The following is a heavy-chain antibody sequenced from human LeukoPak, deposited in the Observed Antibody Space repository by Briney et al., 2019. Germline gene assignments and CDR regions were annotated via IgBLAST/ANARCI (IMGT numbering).Heavy chain of an antibody. V-gene: IGHV3-66*01. CDR2: IYSGGST. CDR1: GFTVSSNY. Sequence: PGGSLRLSCAASGFTVSSNYMSWVRQAPGKGLEWVSVIYSGGSTYYADSVKGRFTISRDNSKNTLYLQMNSLRAEDTAVYYCAKERYSSSWYVFDYWGQGSLVTVSS. D-gene: IGHD6-13*01. J-gene: IGHJ4*02. CDR3: AKERYSSSWYVFDY.